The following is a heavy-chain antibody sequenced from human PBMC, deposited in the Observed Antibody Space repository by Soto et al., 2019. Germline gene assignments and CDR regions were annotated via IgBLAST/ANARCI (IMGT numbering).Heavy chain of an antibody. V-gene: IGHV4-31*03. Sequence: SETLSLTCTVSGGSISSGGYYWSWIRQHPGKGLEWIGYIYYSGSTYYNPSLKSRVTISVDTSKNQFSLKLSSVTAADTAVYYCARDLSGVYGSFGSFDPWGQGTLVTVSS. CDR3: ARDLSGVYGSFGSFDP. J-gene: IGHJ5*02. D-gene: IGHD3-10*01. CDR2: IYYSGST. CDR1: GGSISSGGYY.